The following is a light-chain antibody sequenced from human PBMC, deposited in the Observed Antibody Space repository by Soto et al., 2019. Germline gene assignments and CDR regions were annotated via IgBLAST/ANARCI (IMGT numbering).Light chain of an antibody. V-gene: IGLV1-44*01. CDR1: SSNIGRNA. CDR2: SND. J-gene: IGLJ3*02. CDR3: AAWDDSLNGWV. Sequence: QSVLTQPPSASGTPGQRVTVSCSGSSSNIGRNAVNWYQHLPGTAPKLLIYSNDQRPSGVPDRFSGSESGTSASLAISGLQSEDEADYYCAAWDDSLNGWVFGGGTQLTVL.